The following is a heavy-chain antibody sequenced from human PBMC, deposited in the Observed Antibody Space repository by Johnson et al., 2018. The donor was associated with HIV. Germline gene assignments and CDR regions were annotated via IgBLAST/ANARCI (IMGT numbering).Heavy chain of an antibody. CDR2: ISGSGGST. J-gene: IGHJ3*02. CDR3: ARAIAPYTYYLEGDALDI. Sequence: VQLVESGGGLVQSGRSLRLSCAASGFTFSSYAMSWVRQAPGKGLEWVSAISGSGGSTYYADSVKGRFTISRDNSKNTLYLQMNSRRAEDTAVYYCARAIAPYTYYLEGDALDIWGQGTVVTVSS. CDR1: GFTFSSYA. D-gene: IGHD4-11*01. V-gene: IGHV3-23*04.